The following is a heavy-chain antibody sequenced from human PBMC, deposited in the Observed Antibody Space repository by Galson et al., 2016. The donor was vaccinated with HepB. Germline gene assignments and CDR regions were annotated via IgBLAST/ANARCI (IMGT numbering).Heavy chain of an antibody. Sequence: SETLSLTCSVSGGSIRSRDYYWGWIRQSPGKGLEWIGSIFYSWTTYYNPSLRSRVTISVDPSKNHFSLTLNSATAADTSVYFCPRQRGFCSSSSCSARLDGISWYHFDSWGQGTLVTVSS. D-gene: IGHD2-2*01. J-gene: IGHJ4*02. CDR2: IFYSWTT. V-gene: IGHV4-39*01. CDR1: GGSIRSRDYY. CDR3: PRQRGFCSSSSCSARLDGISWYHFDS.